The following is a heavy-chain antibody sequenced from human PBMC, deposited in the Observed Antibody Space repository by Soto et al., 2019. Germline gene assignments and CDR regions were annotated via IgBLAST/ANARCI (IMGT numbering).Heavy chain of an antibody. Sequence: EVQLVESGGGLVQPGGSLRLSCAASGFTFSSYWMTWVRQAPGKGLEWVANIKQDETKRHYVDSVEGRFTISRDNAKNSLFLQMNSLRAEDSAVYYCARDSSRSYNSRWYHAFDIWGRGTMVTGSS. CDR1: GFTFSSYW. V-gene: IGHV3-7*05. J-gene: IGHJ3*02. CDR2: IKQDETKR. D-gene: IGHD6-13*01. CDR3: ARDSSRSYNSRWYHAFDI.